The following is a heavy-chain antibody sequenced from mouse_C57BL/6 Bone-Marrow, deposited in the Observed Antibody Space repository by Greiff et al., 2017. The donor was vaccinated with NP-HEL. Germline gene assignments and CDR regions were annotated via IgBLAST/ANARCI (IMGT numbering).Heavy chain of an antibody. J-gene: IGHJ4*01. Sequence: EVKLMESGGGLVKPGGSLKLSCAASGFTFSSYAMSWVRQTPEKRLEWVATISDGGSYTYYPDNVKGRFTISRDNAKNHLYLQMSHLKSEDTAMYYCARYSLCYAMDYWGQGTSVTVSS. V-gene: IGHV5-4*03. CDR3: ARYSLCYAMDY. CDR1: GFTFSSYA. CDR2: ISDGGSYT. D-gene: IGHD6-5*01.